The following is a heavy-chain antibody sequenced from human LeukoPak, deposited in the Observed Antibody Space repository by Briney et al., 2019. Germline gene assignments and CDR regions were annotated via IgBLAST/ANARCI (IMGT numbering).Heavy chain of an antibody. Sequence: PGRSLRLSCAAYGFSLSTSTMPWVRQAPGKGLEWVAFISYDGIKKHYADSVRGRFTISRDNAKNSLYLQMDSLRAEDMALYYCARERGSKHYDFWGQGTLVTVSS. J-gene: IGHJ4*02. D-gene: IGHD3-16*01. CDR3: ARERGSKHYDF. CDR2: ISYDGIKK. V-gene: IGHV3-30-3*01. CDR1: GFSLSTST.